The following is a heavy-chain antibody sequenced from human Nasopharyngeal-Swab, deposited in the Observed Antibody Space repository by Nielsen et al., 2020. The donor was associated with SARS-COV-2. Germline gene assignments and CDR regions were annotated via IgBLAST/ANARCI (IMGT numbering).Heavy chain of an antibody. D-gene: IGHD3-10*01. CDR2: ISSSSSYI. V-gene: IGHV3-21*01. CDR3: ATERLVRGSWGLFDY. CDR1: GFTFSSCS. J-gene: IGHJ4*02. Sequence: GESLKISCAASGFTFSSCSMNWVRQAPGKGLEWVSSISSSSSYIYYADSVKGRFTISRDNAKNSLYLQMNSLRDEDTAVYYCATERLVRGSWGLFDYWGQGTLVTVSS.